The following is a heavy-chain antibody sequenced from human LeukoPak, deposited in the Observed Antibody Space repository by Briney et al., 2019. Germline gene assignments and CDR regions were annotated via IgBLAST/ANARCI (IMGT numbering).Heavy chain of an antibody. CDR2: IYYSGST. D-gene: IGHD2-21*02. J-gene: IGHJ6*03. CDR3: ARSDVYYYYMDV. CDR1: GGSINSYY. Sequence: SETLSLTCTVSGGSINSYYWSWIRQPPGKGLEWIGYIYYSGSTNYNPSLKSRVTISVDTFKNQFSLKLSSVHAADSAVYYCARSDVYYYYMDVWGKGTTVTVSS. V-gene: IGHV4-59*01.